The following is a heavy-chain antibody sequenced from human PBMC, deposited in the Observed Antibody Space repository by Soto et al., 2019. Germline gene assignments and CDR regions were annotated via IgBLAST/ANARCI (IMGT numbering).Heavy chain of an antibody. J-gene: IGHJ5*02. Sequence: ASVKVSCKASGYTFTIHDIHWVRQAPGQGLEWMAGLNPHSGKAAYAQRFQGRLTMTGNASTSTAYMELSGLRSEDTAVYYCAREKGQGNWNYVRWFDPWGQGTLVTVSS. CDR2: LNPHSGKA. V-gene: IGHV1-8*01. CDR1: GYTFTIHD. D-gene: IGHD1-7*01. CDR3: AREKGQGNWNYVRWFDP.